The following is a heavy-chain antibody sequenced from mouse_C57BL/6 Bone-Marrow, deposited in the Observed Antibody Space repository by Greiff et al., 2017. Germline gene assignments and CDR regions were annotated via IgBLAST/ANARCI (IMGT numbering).Heavy chain of an antibody. D-gene: IGHD3-2*02. CDR1: GYTFTSYW. V-gene: IGHV1-7*01. Sequence: VQLQQSGAELAKPGASVKLSCKASGYTFTSYWMHWVKQRPGQGLEWIGYINPSSGYTKYNQKFKDKATLTADTSSSTAYMQLSSLTYEDSADDYYSETAQVPSWFAYWGQGTLVTVSA. J-gene: IGHJ3*01. CDR2: INPSSGYT. CDR3: SETAQVPSWFAY.